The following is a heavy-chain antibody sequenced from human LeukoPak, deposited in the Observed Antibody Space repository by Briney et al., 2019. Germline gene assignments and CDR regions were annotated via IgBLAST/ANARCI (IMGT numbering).Heavy chain of an antibody. Sequence: SLRLSCGAAGFTFSSCSMNWVRQDPGGGLEWVSGIIWNSDTLIYVDSLKGRFTISRDNAKKSLYLEMDSLRGEDTALYYCAKGITSLVAGPGGCGFDMWGQGTMVIVSS. J-gene: IGHJ3*02. V-gene: IGHV3-9*01. D-gene: IGHD6-19*01. CDR1: GFTFSSCS. CDR2: IIWNSDTL. CDR3: AKGITSLVAGPGGCGFDM.